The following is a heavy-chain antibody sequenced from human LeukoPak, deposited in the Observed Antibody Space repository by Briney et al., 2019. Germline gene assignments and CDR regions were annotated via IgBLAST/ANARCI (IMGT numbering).Heavy chain of an antibody. Sequence: GGSLRLSCAASGFTFSSYAMRWVRQAPGKGLEYVSAISSNGGSTYYANSVKGRFTISRDNSKNTLYLQMGSLRAEDMAVYYCAGEGGSGWLYYFDYWGQGTLVTVSS. V-gene: IGHV3-64*01. CDR2: ISSNGGST. CDR1: GFTFSSYA. D-gene: IGHD6-19*01. J-gene: IGHJ4*02. CDR3: AGEGGSGWLYYFDY.